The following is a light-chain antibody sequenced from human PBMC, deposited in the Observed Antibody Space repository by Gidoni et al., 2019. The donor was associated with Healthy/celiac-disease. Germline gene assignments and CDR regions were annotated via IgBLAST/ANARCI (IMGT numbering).Light chain of an antibody. Sequence: DIQLTQSPSSLSASVGDRVTITCRASQSNSSYLNWYQQKPGKAPTLLIYAASSLQSGVPSRFSGSGSGTDFTLTIISLQPEDFATYYCQQSYSTPWTFGQGTKVEIK. CDR3: QQSYSTPWT. J-gene: IGKJ1*01. CDR1: QSNSSY. CDR2: AAS. V-gene: IGKV1-39*01.